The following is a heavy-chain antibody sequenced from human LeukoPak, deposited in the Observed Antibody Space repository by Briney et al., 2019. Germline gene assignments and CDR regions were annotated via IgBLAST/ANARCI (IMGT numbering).Heavy chain of an antibody. J-gene: IGHJ4*02. D-gene: IGHD6-13*01. CDR1: GVSISSYY. Sequence: SETLSLTCTVSGVSISSYYWSWIRQPPGKGLEWIGYIYYSGSTNYNPSLKSRVTISVDTSKNQFSLKLSSVTAADTAVYYCAREIAAAGMTYFDYWGQGTLVTVSS. CDR2: IYYSGST. V-gene: IGHV4-59*01. CDR3: AREIAAAGMTYFDY.